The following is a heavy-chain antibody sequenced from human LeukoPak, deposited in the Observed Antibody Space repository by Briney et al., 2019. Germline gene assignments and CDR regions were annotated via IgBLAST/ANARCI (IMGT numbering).Heavy chain of an antibody. D-gene: IGHD3-22*01. Sequence: GSLRLSCAVPGFIFSDYNMNWVRQAPGKGLEWVSSISSTSVFIYYADSIKGRFTISRDNAKNTLYLQMNSLRAEDTAVYYCARDGRDSSGYYFGPYWGQGTLVTVSS. J-gene: IGHJ4*02. CDR3: ARDGRDSSGYYFGPY. CDR2: ISSTSVFI. CDR1: GFIFSDYN. V-gene: IGHV3-21*04.